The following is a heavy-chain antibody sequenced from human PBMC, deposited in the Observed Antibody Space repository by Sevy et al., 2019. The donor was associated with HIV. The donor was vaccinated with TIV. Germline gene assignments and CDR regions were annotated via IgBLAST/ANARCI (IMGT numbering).Heavy chain of an antibody. CDR1: GYTFTGYY. Sequence: ASVKVSCKASGYTFTGYYMHWVRQAPGQGLEWMGWINPNSGGTNYAQKFQGRVTMTRDTSISTAYMELSRLRSDDTAVYYCARGASPAYCGGDCYSSDYWGQGTPVTVSS. CDR2: INPNSGGT. J-gene: IGHJ4*02. CDR3: ARGASPAYCGGDCYSSDY. V-gene: IGHV1-2*02. D-gene: IGHD2-21*02.